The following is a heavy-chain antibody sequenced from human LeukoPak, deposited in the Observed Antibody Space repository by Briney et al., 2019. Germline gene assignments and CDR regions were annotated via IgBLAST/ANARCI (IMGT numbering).Heavy chain of an antibody. CDR3: AKLRGMQHEYYNMDV. CDR2: VYGGGNDA. D-gene: IGHD3-16*01. V-gene: IGHV3-23*01. CDR1: GFTFSSFA. J-gene: IGHJ6*02. Sequence: PGGSLRLSCTASGFTFSSFAMTWVRQAPGKGLEWVSTVYGGGNDATYAHSVKGRFTISRDNSQNTLYLQLNGLRAGDTAIYYCAKLRGMQHEYYNMDVWGQGTTVTVSS.